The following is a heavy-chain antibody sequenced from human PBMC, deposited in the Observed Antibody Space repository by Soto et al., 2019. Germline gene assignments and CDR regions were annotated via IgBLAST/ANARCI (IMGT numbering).Heavy chain of an antibody. CDR3: AKDVEGCYYYYGMDV. Sequence: GGSLRLSCAASGFTFSSYAMSWVRQAPGKGLEWVSAISGSGGSTYYADSVKGRFTISRDNSKNTLYLQMNSLRAEDTAVYYCAKDVEGCYYYYGMDVWGQGTRVTVSS. CDR2: ISGSGGST. J-gene: IGHJ6*02. V-gene: IGHV3-23*01. CDR1: GFTFSSYA.